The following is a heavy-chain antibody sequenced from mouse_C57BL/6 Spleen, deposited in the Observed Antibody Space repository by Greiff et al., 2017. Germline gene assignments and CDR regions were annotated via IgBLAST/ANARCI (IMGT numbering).Heavy chain of an antibody. CDR3: ARSGRMYFDY. CDR2: INPGRGGT. J-gene: IGHJ2*01. V-gene: IGHV1-54*01. D-gene: IGHD2-10*02. CDR1: GYAFTNYL. Sequence: QVQLQQSGAELVRPGTSVKVSCKASGYAFTNYLIEWVKQRPGQGLEWIGVINPGRGGTNYNEKFKGKATLTADKSSSTPYLQLSSLTSEDSAVYFCARSGRMYFDYWGQGTTLTVSS.